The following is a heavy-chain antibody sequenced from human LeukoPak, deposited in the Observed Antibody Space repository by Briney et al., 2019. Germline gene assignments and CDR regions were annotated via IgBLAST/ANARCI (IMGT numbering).Heavy chain of an antibody. CDR1: GGSISSGGYS. CDR3: ARGPLYYYDSSGYRSSLDLFDY. CDR2: IYTSGST. J-gene: IGHJ4*02. V-gene: IGHV4-61*02. Sequence: SETLSLTCAVSGGSISSGGYSWSWIRQPAGKGLEWIGRIYTSGSTNYNPSLKSRVTMSVDTSKNQFSLKLSSVTAADTAVYYCARGPLYYYDSSGYRSSLDLFDYWGQGTLVTVSS. D-gene: IGHD3-22*01.